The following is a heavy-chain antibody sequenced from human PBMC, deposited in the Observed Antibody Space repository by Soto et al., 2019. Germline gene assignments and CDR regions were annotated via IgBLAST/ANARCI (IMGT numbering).Heavy chain of an antibody. CDR3: ARDHEGLAY. CDR1: GFTFSSFW. J-gene: IGHJ4*02. CDR2: INGDGSSA. Sequence: GGSLRLSCAASGFTFSSFWMHWVLQAPGKGLIWVSRINGDGSSASYADSVKGRFTISRDNAKNTLYLQMNSLRAEDTAVYYCARDHEGLAYWGQGTLVTVSS. V-gene: IGHV3-74*01.